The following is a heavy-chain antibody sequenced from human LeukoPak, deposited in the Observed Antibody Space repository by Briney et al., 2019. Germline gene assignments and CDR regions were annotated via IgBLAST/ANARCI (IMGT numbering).Heavy chain of an antibody. CDR3: AKNYYGSGSPLRWFDP. CDR2: IYHSGST. CDR1: GYSINSGYY. J-gene: IGHJ5*02. Sequence: SETLSLTCTVSGYSINSGYYWGWIRQPPGKGLEWIGSIYHSGSTYYNPSLKSRVTISVDTSKNQFSLKLSSVTAADTAVYYCAKNYYGSGSPLRWFDPWGQGTLVTVSS. V-gene: IGHV4-38-2*02. D-gene: IGHD3-10*01.